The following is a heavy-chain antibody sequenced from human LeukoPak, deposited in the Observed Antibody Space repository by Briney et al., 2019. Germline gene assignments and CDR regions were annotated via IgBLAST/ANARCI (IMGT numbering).Heavy chain of an antibody. V-gene: IGHV5-51*01. Sequence: GEFLKISCKGSGYSFTNYWIGWVRQMPGKGLGVMVIIYRGDSDTRYSPSFQGQVTISADKSISTTYLQWSSLKASDTTVYYCARPGGGGYYYYYMDVWGKGTTVSVSS. J-gene: IGHJ6*03. CDR3: ARPGGGGYYYYYMDV. D-gene: IGHD2-15*01. CDR1: GYSFTNYW. CDR2: IYRGDSDT.